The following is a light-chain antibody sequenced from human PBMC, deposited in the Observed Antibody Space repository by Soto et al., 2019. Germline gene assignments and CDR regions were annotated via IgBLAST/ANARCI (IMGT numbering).Light chain of an antibody. CDR1: QSVSSSY. J-gene: IGKJ3*01. CDR3: QQYGSPPRT. Sequence: EIVLTQSPGTLPLSPGERATLSCRASQSVSSSYLAWYQQKPGQAPRLLIYGASSRATGIPDRFSGSGSGTDFTLTPSRLAHEDFAVSYCQQYGSPPRTFGPGTKVDI. CDR2: GAS. V-gene: IGKV3-20*01.